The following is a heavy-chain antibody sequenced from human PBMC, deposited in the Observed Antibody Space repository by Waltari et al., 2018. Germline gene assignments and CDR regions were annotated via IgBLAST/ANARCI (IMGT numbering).Heavy chain of an antibody. V-gene: IGHV1-69*06. CDR1: SPLSSLC. CDR3: ARDYSSGWYPIDY. J-gene: IGHJ4*02. CDR2: IIPIFGTA. D-gene: IGHD6-19*01. Sequence: QVQAGQAGGGGEEAGVLGEVLLQGSGSPLSSLCYRRGRTGPGQGLEWMGGIIPIFGTANYAQKFQGRVTITADKSTSTAYMELNSLRAEDTAVYYCARDYSSGWYPIDYWGQGTLVTVSS.